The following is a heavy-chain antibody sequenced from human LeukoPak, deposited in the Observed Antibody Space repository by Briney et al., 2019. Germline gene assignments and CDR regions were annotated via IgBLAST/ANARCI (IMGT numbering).Heavy chain of an antibody. CDR2: ISAYNGNT. Sequence: ASVKVSCKASGYTXTSYGISWVRQAPGQGLEWMGCISAYNGNTNYAQKLQGRVTMTTDTSTSTAYMELRSLRSDDTAVYYCARDRIAVAGTEVGGYWGQGTLVTVSS. CDR3: ARDRIAVAGTEVGGY. D-gene: IGHD6-19*01. CDR1: GYTXTSYG. J-gene: IGHJ4*02. V-gene: IGHV1-18*01.